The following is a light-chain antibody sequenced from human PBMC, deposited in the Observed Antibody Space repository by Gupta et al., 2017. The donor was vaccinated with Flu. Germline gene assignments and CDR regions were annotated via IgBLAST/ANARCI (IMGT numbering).Light chain of an antibody. J-gene: IGKJ3*01. CDR1: HSVNNC. V-gene: IGKV1-5*03. CDR3: QQYNTPPFA. CDR2: RAS. Sequence: EIEMTQSPATLSASIGDRAALTCRISHSVNNCLAWYQQKPGQSPQLLIYRASTRDIGVPSRFSGSGSGTDFTLTINSLQSEDLAIYFCQQYNTPPFAFGHGTKVDIK.